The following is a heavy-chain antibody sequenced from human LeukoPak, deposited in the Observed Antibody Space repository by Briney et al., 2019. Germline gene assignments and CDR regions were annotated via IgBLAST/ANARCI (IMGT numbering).Heavy chain of an antibody. CDR1: GYTFTVYY. CDR2: INPNSGGT. Sequence: ASVKVSCKASGYTFTVYYMHWVRQAPGQGLEWMGWINPNSGGTNYAQKFQGRVTMTRDTSISTAYMELSRLRSDDTAVYYCARRLPLIVGATGGDYWGQGTLVTVSS. J-gene: IGHJ4*02. CDR3: ARRLPLIVGATGGDY. V-gene: IGHV1-2*02. D-gene: IGHD1-26*01.